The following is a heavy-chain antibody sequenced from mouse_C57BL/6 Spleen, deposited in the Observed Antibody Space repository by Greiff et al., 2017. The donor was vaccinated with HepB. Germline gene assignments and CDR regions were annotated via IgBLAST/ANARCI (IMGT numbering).Heavy chain of an antibody. J-gene: IGHJ4*01. CDR2: IDPSDSYT. V-gene: IGHV1-50*01. CDR3: ARSGVIYYYGSSYAMDY. D-gene: IGHD1-1*01. CDR1: GYTFTSYW. Sequence: QVQLKQPGAELVKPGASVKLSCKASGYTFTSYWMQWVKQRPGQGLEWIGEIDPSDSYTNYNQKFKGKATLTVDTSSSTAYMQLSSLTSEDSAVYYCARSGVIYYYGSSYAMDYWGQGTSVTVSS.